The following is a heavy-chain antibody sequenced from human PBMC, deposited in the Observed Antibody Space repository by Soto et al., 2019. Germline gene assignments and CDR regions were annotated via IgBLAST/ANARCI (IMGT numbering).Heavy chain of an antibody. CDR2: VYHTGRT. CDR1: GGSFRSGSYH. V-gene: IGHV4-61*01. J-gene: IGHJ4*02. Sequence: QVLLQESGPVLVKPSETLSLICTVSGGSFRSGSYHWSWIRQPPGKGLEWIGYVYHTGRTSYNPSLKSRVSISMDTSKNQFSLDLDSVTAADTAVYFCARDSANFDSLSQGTLGTVSS. CDR3: ARDSANFDS.